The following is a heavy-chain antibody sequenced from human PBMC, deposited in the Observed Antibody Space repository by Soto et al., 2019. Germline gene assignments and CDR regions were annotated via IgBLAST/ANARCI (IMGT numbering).Heavy chain of an antibody. CDR3: TGGGYCSGGSCYELKYLDY. CDR1: GFTFSSYG. Sequence: QVQLVESGGGVVQPGRSLRLSCAASGFTFSSYGMHWVRQAPGKGLEWVAVIWYDGSNKYYADSVKGRFTISRDNSKNTLYRQMNSLRAEDTAVYYCTGGGYCSGGSCYELKYLDYWGQGTLVTVSS. CDR2: IWYDGSNK. D-gene: IGHD2-15*01. J-gene: IGHJ4*02. V-gene: IGHV3-33*01.